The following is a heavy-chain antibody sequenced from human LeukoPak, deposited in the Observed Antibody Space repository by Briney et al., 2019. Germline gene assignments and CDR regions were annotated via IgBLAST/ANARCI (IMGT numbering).Heavy chain of an antibody. V-gene: IGHV3-21*01. CDR3: ARAVVVVVPAATSLDGDAFDI. D-gene: IGHD2-2*01. J-gene: IGHJ3*02. Sequence: GGSLRLSCAASGFTFSSYSMNWVRQAPGKGLEWVSSISSSSSYIYYADSVKGRFTISRDNAKNSLYLQMNSLRAEDTAVYYCARAVVVVVPAATSLDGDAFDIWGQGTMVTVSS. CDR2: ISSSSSYI. CDR1: GFTFSSYS.